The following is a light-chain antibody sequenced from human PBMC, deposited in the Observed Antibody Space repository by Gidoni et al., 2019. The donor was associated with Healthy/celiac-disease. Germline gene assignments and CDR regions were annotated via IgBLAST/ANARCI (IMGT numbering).Light chain of an antibody. CDR1: QSVLYSSTNKNY. Sequence: DIVMTQPPDPLPVSLGERATINCKSSQSVLYSSTNKNYLAWYQQKPGQPPKLLIYCASTRESGVPDRFSGSGSGTDFTLTISSLQAEDVAVYYCQQYYSTPLTFGGGTKVEIK. J-gene: IGKJ4*01. CDR2: CAS. CDR3: QQYYSTPLT. V-gene: IGKV4-1*01.